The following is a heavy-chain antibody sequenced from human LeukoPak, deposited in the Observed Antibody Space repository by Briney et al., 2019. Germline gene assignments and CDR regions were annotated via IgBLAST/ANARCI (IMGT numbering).Heavy chain of an antibody. V-gene: IGHV3-21*01. CDR1: GFIFGNYG. CDR3: ARLSSGWPNADY. Sequence: RGSLRLSCTASGFIFGNYGMNWVRQAPGKGLEWVSSISSSGTYIYYADSLKGRFTVSRDNAKNSLYLQMHSLRAEDTAVYYCARLSSGWPNADYWGQGTLVTVS. D-gene: IGHD6-19*01. CDR2: ISSSGTYI. J-gene: IGHJ4*02.